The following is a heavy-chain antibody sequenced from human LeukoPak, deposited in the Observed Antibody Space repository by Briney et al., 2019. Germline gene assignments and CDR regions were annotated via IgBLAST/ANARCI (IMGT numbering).Heavy chain of an antibody. CDR2: IIPILGIA. CDR3: ARGAAAGTSGFQH. CDR1: GGTFSSYA. V-gene: IGHV1-69*04. Sequence: GSSVKVSCKASGGTFSSYAISWVRQAPGQGLEWMGRIIPILGIANYAQKFQARVTITADKSTSTAYMELSSPRSEDTAVYYCARGAAAGTSGFQHWGQGTLVTVSS. J-gene: IGHJ1*01. D-gene: IGHD6-13*01.